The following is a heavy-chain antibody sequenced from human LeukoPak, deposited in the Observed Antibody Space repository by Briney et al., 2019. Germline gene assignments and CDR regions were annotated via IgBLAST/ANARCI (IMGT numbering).Heavy chain of an antibody. Sequence: PSETLSLTCAVCGGSFSGYYWSWIRQPPGKGLEWIGEINHSGSTNYNPSLKSRVTISVDTSKNQFSLKLSSVTAADTAVYYCARVGYSYGFNWFDPWGQGTLVTVSS. CDR3: ARVGYSYGFNWFDP. CDR1: GGSFSGYY. D-gene: IGHD5-18*01. CDR2: INHSGST. J-gene: IGHJ5*02. V-gene: IGHV4-34*01.